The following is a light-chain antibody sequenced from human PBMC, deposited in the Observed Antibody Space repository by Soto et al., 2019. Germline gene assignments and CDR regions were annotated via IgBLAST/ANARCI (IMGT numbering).Light chain of an antibody. Sequence: ETVLTQSPDTLSVSPGERATLSCGASESVGTKLAWYQQKPGQAPRLLIYGASTRATGIPARFSGDGSGTEFTLTLSSLQSEDLAIYYCQQYYDGPKTFGQGTPVELK. V-gene: IGKV3-15*01. CDR1: ESVGTK. CDR2: GAS. J-gene: IGKJ1*01. CDR3: QQYYDGPKT.